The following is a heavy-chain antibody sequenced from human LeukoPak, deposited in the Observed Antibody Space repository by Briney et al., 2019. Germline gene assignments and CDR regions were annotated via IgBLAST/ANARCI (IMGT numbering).Heavy chain of an antibody. CDR1: GYTFTSYD. D-gene: IGHD3-3*01. CDR2: MNPNSGNT. V-gene: IGHV1-8*01. Sequence: ASVKVSCKASGYTFTSYDINWVRQATGQGLEWMGWMNPNSGNTGYAQKFQGRVTMTRNTSISTAYMELSSLRSEDTAVYYCARVDFWSGYSVGAYYFDYWGQGTLVTVSS. J-gene: IGHJ4*02. CDR3: ARVDFWSGYSVGAYYFDY.